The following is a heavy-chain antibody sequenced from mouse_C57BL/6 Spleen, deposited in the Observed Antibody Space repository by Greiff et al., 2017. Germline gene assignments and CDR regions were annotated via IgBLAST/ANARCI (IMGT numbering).Heavy chain of an antibody. Sequence: QVQLQQPGAELVKPGASVKLSCKASGYTFTSYWMHWVKQRPGQGLEWIGMIHPNSGSTNYNEKFKGKATLTVDKSSSTAYMQLSSLTSEDSAVYYCTRWLLRGFAYWGQGTLVTVSA. CDR1: GYTFTSYW. V-gene: IGHV1-64*01. CDR3: TRWLLRGFAY. D-gene: IGHD2-3*01. CDR2: IHPNSGST. J-gene: IGHJ3*01.